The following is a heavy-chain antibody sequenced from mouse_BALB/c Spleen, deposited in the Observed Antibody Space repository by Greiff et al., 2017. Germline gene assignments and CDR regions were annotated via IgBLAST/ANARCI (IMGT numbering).Heavy chain of an antibody. CDR2: IDPENGNT. CDR3: ARDGSSYGYAMDY. Sequence: GQLQQSGAELVRPGALVKLSCKASGFNIKDYYMHWVKQRPEQGLEWIGWIDPENGNTIYDPKFQGKASITADTSSNTAYLQLSSLTSEDTAVYYCARDGSSYGYAMDYWGQGTSVTVSS. J-gene: IGHJ4*01. V-gene: IGHV14-1*02. CDR1: GFNIKDYY. D-gene: IGHD1-1*01.